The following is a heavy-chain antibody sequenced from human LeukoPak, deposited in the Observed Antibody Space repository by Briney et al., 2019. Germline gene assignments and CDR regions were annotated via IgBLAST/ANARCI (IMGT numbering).Heavy chain of an antibody. CDR2: IRSKADGGTI. Sequence: GSLRLSCAASGFTFTTAWMYWVRQAPGKGLEWVGRIRSKADGGTIDYAPPVKGRFTISRDDSRNTLNLQMNSLETEDTALYYCTTDHFSWGQGTLVTVSS. J-gene: IGHJ5*02. V-gene: IGHV3-15*01. CDR1: GFTFTTAW. CDR3: TTDHFS.